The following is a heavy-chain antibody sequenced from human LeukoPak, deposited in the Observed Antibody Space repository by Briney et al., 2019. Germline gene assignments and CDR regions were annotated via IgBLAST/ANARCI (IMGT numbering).Heavy chain of an antibody. J-gene: IGHJ5*02. D-gene: IGHD3-10*01. Sequence: PGGSLRLSCAASGFTVSSNYMSRVRQAPGKGLEWVSVIYSGGSTYYADSVKGRFTISRDNSKNTLYLQMNSLRAEDTAVYYCARVYRGGNNWFDPWGQGTLVTVSS. CDR2: IYSGGST. CDR3: ARVYRGGNNWFDP. V-gene: IGHV3-53*01. CDR1: GFTVSSNY.